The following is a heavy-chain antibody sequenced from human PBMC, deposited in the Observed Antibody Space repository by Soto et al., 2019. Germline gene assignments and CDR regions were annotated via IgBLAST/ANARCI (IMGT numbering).Heavy chain of an antibody. D-gene: IGHD3-10*01. CDR2: ISYDGRNK. CDR3: ARGYPYYYGSGSMFYSDY. CDR1: GFTFSTYS. Sequence: QVPLVESGGGVVQPGRSLRLSCAASGFTFSTYSMHWVRQAPGKGLEWVTLISYDGRNKYYTDSVKGRFTISRDNSKSTLYLQVNSLTFEDTAVYYCARGYPYYYGSGSMFYSDYWGQGTLVTVSS. V-gene: IGHV3-30-3*01. J-gene: IGHJ4*02.